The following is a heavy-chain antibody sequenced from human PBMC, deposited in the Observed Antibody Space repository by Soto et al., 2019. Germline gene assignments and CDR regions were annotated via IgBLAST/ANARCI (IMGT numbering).Heavy chain of an antibody. Sequence: QVQLQESGPGLVKPSGTLCLTCAVSRGSISSSNWWSWVRQSPGKGLEWIGAMYHTGITNYSPSLKSRVTMSVDKSKNQISLKLSSVTAADTAVYYCARESYNESNVGYFDLWGRGTLVSVSS. D-gene: IGHD1-1*01. CDR3: ARESYNESNVGYFDL. CDR2: MYHTGIT. V-gene: IGHV4-4*02. CDR1: RGSISSSNW. J-gene: IGHJ2*01.